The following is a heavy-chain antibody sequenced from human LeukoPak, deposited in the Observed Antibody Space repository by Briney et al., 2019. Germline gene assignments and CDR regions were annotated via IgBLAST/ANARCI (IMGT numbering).Heavy chain of an antibody. J-gene: IGHJ4*02. Sequence: PSQTLSLTCTVSGGSIISGVYYWSWIRQHPGKGLEWIAYVHYSGSTYYNPSLKSRFTISVDTSQNQFSLKLRSVTAADTAVYYCAGDSGNSAFDYWGQGTLVTVSS. D-gene: IGHD4-23*01. V-gene: IGHV4-31*03. CDR1: GGSIISGVYY. CDR2: VHYSGST. CDR3: AGDSGNSAFDY.